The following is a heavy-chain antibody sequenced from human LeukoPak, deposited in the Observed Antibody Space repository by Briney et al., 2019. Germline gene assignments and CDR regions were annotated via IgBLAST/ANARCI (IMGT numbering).Heavy chain of an antibody. D-gene: IGHD1/OR15-1a*01. CDR1: GYTFTSNS. CDR3: AREGREHDAFDI. Sequence: ASVKVSCKASGYTFTSNSINWVRQAPGQGLEWMGWISTYNGNTNYAQKLQGRVTLTTDTSTSTAYMELRILRSDDTAVYYCAREGREHDAFDIWGQGTMVIVSS. V-gene: IGHV1-18*01. CDR2: ISTYNGNT. J-gene: IGHJ3*02.